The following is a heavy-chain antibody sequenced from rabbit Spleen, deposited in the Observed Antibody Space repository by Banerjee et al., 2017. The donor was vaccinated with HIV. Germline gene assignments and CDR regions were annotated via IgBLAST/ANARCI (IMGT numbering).Heavy chain of an antibody. CDR1: GFSVSNNYV. CDR2: IDAGSSGFT. Sequence: EQLEESGGGLVQPGGSLALTCKASGFSVSNNYVMCWVRQAPGKGLEWIACIDAGSSGFTYFTTWAKGRFTCSKTSSTTVTLQMTRLTAADTATYFCARDTSSSFSSYGMDLWGPGTLVTVS. CDR3: ARDTSSSFSSYGMDL. J-gene: IGHJ6*01. D-gene: IGHD1-1*01. V-gene: IGHV1S45*01.